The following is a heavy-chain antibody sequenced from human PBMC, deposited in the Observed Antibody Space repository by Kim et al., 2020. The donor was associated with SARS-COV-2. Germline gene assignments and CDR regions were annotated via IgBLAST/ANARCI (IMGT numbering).Heavy chain of an antibody. D-gene: IGHD1-7*01. J-gene: IGHJ6*02. Sequence: TKYAQKFQGRVAMTRDKSTATVEMELRSLTSDDTAVYYCARDGGITRGIDVWGQGTSVTVSS. CDR3: ARDGGITRGIDV. V-gene: IGHV1-18*01. CDR2: T.